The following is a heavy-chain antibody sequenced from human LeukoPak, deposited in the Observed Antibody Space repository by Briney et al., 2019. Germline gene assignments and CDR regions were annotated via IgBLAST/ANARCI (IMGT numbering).Heavy chain of an antibody. Sequence: GGSLRLSCAASGFTFSSYAMSWVRQAPGKGLEWVSAISGSGGSTYYADSVKGRFTISRDNSKNTLYLQMNSLRAEDTAVYYCAKNPVAGTYYYYYYYMDVWGKGTTVTVSS. J-gene: IGHJ6*03. CDR1: GFTFSSYA. V-gene: IGHV3-23*01. D-gene: IGHD6-19*01. CDR3: AKNPVAGTYYYYYYYMDV. CDR2: ISGSGGST.